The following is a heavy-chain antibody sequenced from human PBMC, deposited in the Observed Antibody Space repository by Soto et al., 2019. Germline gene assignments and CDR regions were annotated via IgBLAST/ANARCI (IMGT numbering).Heavy chain of an antibody. D-gene: IGHD2-2*01. J-gene: IGHJ4*01. CDR2: IYYRGNA. V-gene: IGHV4-39*01. CDR3: ALLEGLATSTDYFDF. Sequence: QLQLQESGPGLVKPSETLSLTCSVSDDSINSDQYYWGWIRQPPGKGLEWTGSIYYRGNAYYNPSILTPVTLPLYKSRCLFSLMLNSVPAAAAAGYFCALLEGLATSTDYFDFWGPGGLGTVSS. CDR1: DDSINSDQYY.